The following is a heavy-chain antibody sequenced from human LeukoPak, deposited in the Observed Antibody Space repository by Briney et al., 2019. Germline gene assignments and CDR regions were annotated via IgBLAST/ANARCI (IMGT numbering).Heavy chain of an antibody. CDR3: AKARDYSGGWYSVCDY. J-gene: IGHJ4*02. CDR2: IYSGGST. CDR1: GFTVSSNY. V-gene: IGHV3-53*01. Sequence: GGSLRLSCAASGFTVSSNYMSWVRQAPGKGLEWVSVIYSGGSTYYADSVKGRFTISRDNSKNTLYLQMNSLRAEDTAVYYCAKARDYSGGWYSVCDYWGQGTLVTVSS. D-gene: IGHD6-19*01.